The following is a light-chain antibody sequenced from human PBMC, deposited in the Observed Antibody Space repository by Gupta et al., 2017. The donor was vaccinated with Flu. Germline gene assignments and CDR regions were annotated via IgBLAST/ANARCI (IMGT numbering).Light chain of an antibody. Sequence: TATITCEGSNIGSESVHWYQQRPGQAPGVVVHDNSDRPSGSTERCSGSKSGNTATLTIVRVDAGDEADYYCQVYDYKSDHTLYVFGTGTQVTVL. CDR2: DNS. V-gene: IGLV3-21*02. CDR1: NIGSES. CDR3: QVYDYKSDHTLYV. J-gene: IGLJ1*01.